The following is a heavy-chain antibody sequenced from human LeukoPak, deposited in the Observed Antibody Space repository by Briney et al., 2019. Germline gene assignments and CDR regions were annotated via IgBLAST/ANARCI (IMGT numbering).Heavy chain of an antibody. Sequence: ASVKVSCKVSGYTLTELSMHWVRQAPGKGLEWMGGFDPEDGETIYAQKFQGRVTMTEDTSTDTAYMELSSLRSEDTAVYYCATFLSFYGDYGLRVGYFDYWGRGTLVTVSS. CDR3: ATFLSFYGDYGLRVGYFDY. CDR1: GYTLTELS. D-gene: IGHD4-17*01. V-gene: IGHV1-24*01. J-gene: IGHJ4*02. CDR2: FDPEDGET.